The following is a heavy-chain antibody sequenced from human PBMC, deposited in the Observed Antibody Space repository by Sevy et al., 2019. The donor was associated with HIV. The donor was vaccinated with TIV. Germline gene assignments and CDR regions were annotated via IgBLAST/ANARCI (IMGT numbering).Heavy chain of an antibody. Sequence: GGSLRLSCSASSGFTFSSYWMSRVRQAPGKGLEWVANIKQDGSVKDHVDSVRGRFTISRDNAKNSLYLQMNRLRVEDTAVYHCARGTYYYDTRGYYHDVFDVWGQGTMVTVSS. J-gene: IGHJ3*01. D-gene: IGHD3-22*01. CDR2: IKQDGSVK. CDR3: ARGTYYYDTRGYYHDVFDV. CDR1: SGFTFSSYW. V-gene: IGHV3-7*03.